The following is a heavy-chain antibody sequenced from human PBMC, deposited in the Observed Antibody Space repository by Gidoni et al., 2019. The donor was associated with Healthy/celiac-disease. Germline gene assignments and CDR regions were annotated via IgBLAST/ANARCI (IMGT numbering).Heavy chain of an antibody. J-gene: IGHJ4*02. D-gene: IGHD6-6*01. CDR2: ST. CDR3: ARAISSRPPLFDY. Sequence: STNYNPSLKSRVTISVDTSKNQFSLKLSSVTAADTAVYYCARAISSRPPLFDYWGQGTLVTVSS. V-gene: IGHV4-4*09.